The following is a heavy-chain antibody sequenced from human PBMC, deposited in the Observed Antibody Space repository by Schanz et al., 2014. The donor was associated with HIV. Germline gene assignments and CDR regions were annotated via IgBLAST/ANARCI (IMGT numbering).Heavy chain of an antibody. CDR2: ISYDGSNE. CDR1: GFTFSSFA. D-gene: IGHD4-17*01. Sequence: QVQLVESGGGVVQPGRSLRLSCAASGFTFSSFAMHWVRQAPGKGLGWGAVISYDGSNEYYADSVKGRFTISRDNSKNTLYLQMNSLRAEDTAVYYCARRDYGDYYYYYGMDVWGQGTTVTVSS. CDR3: ARRDYGDYYYYYGMDV. J-gene: IGHJ6*02. V-gene: IGHV3-30-3*01.